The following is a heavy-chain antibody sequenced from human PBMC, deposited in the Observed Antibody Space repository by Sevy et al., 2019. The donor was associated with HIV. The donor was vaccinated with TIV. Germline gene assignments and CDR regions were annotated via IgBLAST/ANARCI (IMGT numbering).Heavy chain of an antibody. CDR2: IYYSGST. J-gene: IGHJ6*02. CDR3: ARPYSNYYYAMDV. Sequence: SKTLSLTCTVSGDAISGYYWSWIRQPPGKGLEWIGYIYYSGSTNYNPSLKSRVTISEDTSKNQFSLKLTSVTAADTAVYYCARPYSNYYYAMDVWGQGTTVTVSS. CDR1: GDAISGYY. V-gene: IGHV4-59*01. D-gene: IGHD1-26*01.